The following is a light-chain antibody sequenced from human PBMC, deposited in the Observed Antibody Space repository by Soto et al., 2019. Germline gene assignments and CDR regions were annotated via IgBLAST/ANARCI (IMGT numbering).Light chain of an antibody. CDR1: SSDVGGYGY. CDR2: DVS. CDR3: SSYTSSSTLVV. Sequence: QSALTQPASVSGSPGQSITISCTGTSSDVGGYGYVSWYQQHPGKAPKLMIYDVSNRPSGVSNRFSGSKSGNTASLTISGLQAEDEADYYCSSYTSSSTLVVFGGGTKLTV. V-gene: IGLV2-14*01. J-gene: IGLJ2*01.